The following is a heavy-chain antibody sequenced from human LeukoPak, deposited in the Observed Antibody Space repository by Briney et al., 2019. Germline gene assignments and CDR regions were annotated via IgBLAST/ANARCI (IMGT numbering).Heavy chain of an antibody. CDR2: IIPIFGTA. CDR1: GGTFSSYA. V-gene: IGHV1-69*05. CDR3: ARYDIAASLSSY. Sequence: SVKVSCKASGGTFSSYAISWVRQARGQGLEWMGRIIPIFGTANYAQKFQGRVTITTDESTSTAYMELSSLRSEDTAVYYCARYDIAASLSSYWGQGTLVTVSS. J-gene: IGHJ4*02. D-gene: IGHD6-6*01.